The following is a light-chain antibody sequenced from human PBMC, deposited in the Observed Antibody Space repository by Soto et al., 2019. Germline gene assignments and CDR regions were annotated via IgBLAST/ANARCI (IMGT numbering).Light chain of an antibody. CDR2: AAS. Sequence: DIQMTQSPSILSASVGDRVTITCRASQSISSYLNWYQQKPGKAPQYLIQAASILQSGVPSRFSGSGSGTEFILTINNLQPEDFASYFCLQVYSFPRTFGLGTKVDI. J-gene: IGKJ1*01. CDR3: LQVYSFPRT. V-gene: IGKV1-39*01. CDR1: QSISSY.